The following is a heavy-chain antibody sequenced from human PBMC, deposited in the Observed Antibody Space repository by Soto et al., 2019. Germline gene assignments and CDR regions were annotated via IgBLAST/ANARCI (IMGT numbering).Heavy chain of an antibody. CDR2: ISAYNGNT. Sequence: ASVKVSCKASGYTFTSYGISWVRQAPGQGLEWMGWISAYNGNTNYAQKLQGRVTMTTDTSTSTAYMELRSLRSDDTAVYYCARDGDIVVVPAANWFDPWGQGTLVTVSS. J-gene: IGHJ5*02. V-gene: IGHV1-18*01. D-gene: IGHD2-2*01. CDR1: GYTFTSYG. CDR3: ARDGDIVVVPAANWFDP.